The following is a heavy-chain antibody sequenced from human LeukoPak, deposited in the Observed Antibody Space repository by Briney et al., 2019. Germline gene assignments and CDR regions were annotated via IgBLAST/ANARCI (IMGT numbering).Heavy chain of an antibody. CDR1: GFSFSNDG. V-gene: IGHV3-33*01. CDR2: IWSDGSNK. D-gene: IGHD3-9*01. J-gene: IGHJ3*02. Sequence: TGGSLRLSCAASGFSFSNDGMHWVRQAPGKGLEWVAVIWSDGSNKYSAASVKGRFTISRDNSKNTLYLQMNSLRAEDTAVYYCARATYFDWSRGAFDIWGQGTMVTVSS. CDR3: ARATYFDWSRGAFDI.